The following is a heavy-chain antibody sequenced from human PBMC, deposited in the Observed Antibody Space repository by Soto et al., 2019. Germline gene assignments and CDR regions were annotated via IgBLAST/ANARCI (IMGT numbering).Heavy chain of an antibody. CDR1: GFTFDDYA. V-gene: IGHV3-9*01. CDR2: ISWNSGSI. J-gene: IGHJ4*02. Sequence: VQLVESGGGLLQPGRSLRLSCAASGFTFDDYAMHWVRQAPGKGLEWVSGISWNSGSIGYADSVKGRFTISRDNAKNSLYLQMNSLRAEDTALYYCAKAPGIVATNLDYWGQGTLVTVSS. CDR3: AKAPGIVATNLDY. D-gene: IGHD5-12*01.